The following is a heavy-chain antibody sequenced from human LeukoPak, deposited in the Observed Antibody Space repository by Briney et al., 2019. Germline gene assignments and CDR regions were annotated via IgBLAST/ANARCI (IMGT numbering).Heavy chain of an antibody. J-gene: IGHJ4*02. CDR1: GFTFSSYG. D-gene: IGHD2-15*01. CDR2: ISYDGSNK. CDR3: AKEAGATYCSGGSCYSLDFDY. V-gene: IGHV3-30*18. Sequence: GRSLRLSCAASGFTFSSYGMHWVRQAPGKGLEWVGVISYDGSNKYYADSVKGRFTISRDNSKNTLYLQMNSLRAEDTAVYYCAKEAGATYCSGGSCYSLDFDYWGQGTLVTVSS.